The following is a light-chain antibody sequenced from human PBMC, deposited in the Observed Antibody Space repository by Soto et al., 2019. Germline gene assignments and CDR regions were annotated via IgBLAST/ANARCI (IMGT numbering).Light chain of an antibody. V-gene: IGLV2-14*01. CDR3: SSYTSSSPYV. CDR1: SSDVGGYNY. CDR2: DVS. Sequence: QCARTQRPSVSGSPVQSITISCTGTSSDVGGYNYVSWYQQHPGKAPKLMIYDVSNRPSGVSNRFSGSKSGNTASLTISGLQAEDEADYYCSSYTSSSPYVFGTGDQGHRP. J-gene: IGLJ1*01.